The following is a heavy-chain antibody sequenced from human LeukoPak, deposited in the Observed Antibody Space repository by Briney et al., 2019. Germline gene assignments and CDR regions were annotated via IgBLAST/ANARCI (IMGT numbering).Heavy chain of an antibody. D-gene: IGHD1-26*01. CDR3: ARSYAGSLSWFDP. CDR2: IYYSGST. V-gene: IGHV4-39*07. Sequence: SETLSLTCTVSGDSISSSSYYWGWIRQPPGKGLEWIGSIYYSGSTSYNPSLKSRVTISLDTSKNQFSLKLSSVTAADTAVYYCARSYAGSLSWFDPWGQGTLVTVSS. J-gene: IGHJ5*02. CDR1: GDSISSSSYY.